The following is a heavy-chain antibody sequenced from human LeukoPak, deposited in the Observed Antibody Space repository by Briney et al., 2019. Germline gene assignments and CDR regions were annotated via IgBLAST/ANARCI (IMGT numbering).Heavy chain of an antibody. CDR1: GASISGYY. CDR3: ARGRGGGGTSNNWFDP. Sequence: SETLSLTCSVSGASISGYYWSWTRQPPGKGLEYIGNIYYTGNTNYNPSLKSRVTISVDTSKNQFSLKLSAVTAADTAVYYCARGRGGGGTSNNWFDPWGQGTHVIVSS. J-gene: IGHJ5*02. V-gene: IGHV4-59*01. D-gene: IGHD2-15*01. CDR2: IYYTGNT.